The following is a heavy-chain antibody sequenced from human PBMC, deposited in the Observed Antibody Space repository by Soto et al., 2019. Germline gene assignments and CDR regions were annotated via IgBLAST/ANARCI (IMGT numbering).Heavy chain of an antibody. V-gene: IGHV3-33*01. CDR3: ARFNGDDNSGAFDV. Sequence: QVQLVESGGGVVQPGRSLRLSCAASGFIFSHFGMNWVRQAPGKGLEWVAVIRYDATYKAYAESVKGRFTISRENSKNTVSIQMDSLRVEDTAVYYCARFNGDDNSGAFDVWGQGTVVTVSS. D-gene: IGHD4-17*01. J-gene: IGHJ3*01. CDR1: GFIFSHFG. CDR2: IRYDATYK.